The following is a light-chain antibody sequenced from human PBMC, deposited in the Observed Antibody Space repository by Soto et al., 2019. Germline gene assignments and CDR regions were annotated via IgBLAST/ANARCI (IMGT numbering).Light chain of an antibody. CDR2: DAS. CDR3: QQYNNWPGWT. J-gene: IGKJ1*01. CDR1: HDVSVS. Sequence: EIVLTQSPDTLSLSPGEGATLSCRASHDVSVSLVWYRQRPGQSPRLLIHDASNRATGISARFSGSGSGTDFTLTIGSLEPEESALYHCQQYNNWPGWTFGQGTKVDIK. V-gene: IGKV3-11*01.